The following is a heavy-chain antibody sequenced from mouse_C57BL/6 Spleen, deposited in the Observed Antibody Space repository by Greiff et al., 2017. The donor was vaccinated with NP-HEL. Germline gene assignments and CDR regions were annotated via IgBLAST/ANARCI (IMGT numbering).Heavy chain of an antibody. CDR3: TTLFITTVVADAY. CDR1: GFNITDYY. CDR2: IDPEDGDT. V-gene: IGHV14-1*01. J-gene: IGHJ3*01. Sequence: EVQLQQSGAELVRPGASVKLSCTASGFNITDYYMHWVKQRPEQGLEWIGRIDPEDGDTEYAPKFQGKATMTADTSSNTAYLQLSSLTSEDTAVYYCTTLFITTVVADAYWGQGTLVTVSA. D-gene: IGHD1-1*01.